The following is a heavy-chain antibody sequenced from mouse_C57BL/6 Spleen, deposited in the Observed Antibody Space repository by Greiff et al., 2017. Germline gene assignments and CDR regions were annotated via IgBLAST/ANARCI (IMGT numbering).Heavy chain of an antibody. J-gene: IGHJ4*01. CDR3: ARAEYYAMDY. CDR2: INPYNGGT. Sequence: EVQLQESGPVLVKPGASVKMSCKASGYTFTDYYMNWVKQSHGKSLEWIGVINPYNGGTSYNQKFKGKATLTVDKSSSTAYMELNSLTSEDSAVYYCARAEYYAMDYWGQGTSVTVSS. V-gene: IGHV1-19*01. CDR1: GYTFTDYY.